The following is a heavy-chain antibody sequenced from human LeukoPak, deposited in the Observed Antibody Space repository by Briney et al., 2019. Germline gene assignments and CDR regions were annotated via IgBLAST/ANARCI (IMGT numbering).Heavy chain of an antibody. D-gene: IGHD3/OR15-3a*01. CDR3: ARVVDWGWYFDL. Sequence: KSSETLSLTCAVSGGSISSGGYSWSWIRQPPGKGLEWIGYIYHSGSTYYNPSLKSRVTISVDRSKNQFSLKLSSVTAADTAVYYCARVVDWGWYFDLWGRGTLVTVSS. CDR1: GGSISSGGYS. V-gene: IGHV4-30-2*01. CDR2: IYHSGST. J-gene: IGHJ2*01.